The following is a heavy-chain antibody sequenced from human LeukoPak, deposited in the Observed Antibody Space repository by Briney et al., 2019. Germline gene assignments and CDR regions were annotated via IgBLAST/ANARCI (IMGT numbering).Heavy chain of an antibody. V-gene: IGHV1-2*02. CDR2: IKPHSGDT. CDR1: GYSFTDYY. Sequence: ASVKVSCKTSGYSFTDYYIHWVRQAPGQGLEWMGWIKPHSGDTNYAEKFQGRVTMTVDTSISTGYLDVSSLRPDDTAVYYCARTPRTSQLLSPWFDSWGQGTLVTVSS. D-gene: IGHD2/OR15-2a*01. J-gene: IGHJ5*01. CDR3: ARTPRTSQLLSPWFDS.